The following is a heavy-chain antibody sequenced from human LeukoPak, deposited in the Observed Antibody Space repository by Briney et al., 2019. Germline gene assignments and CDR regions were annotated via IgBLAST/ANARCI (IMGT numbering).Heavy chain of an antibody. CDR2: IKQDGSEK. D-gene: IGHD3-3*01. V-gene: IGHV3-7*01. J-gene: IGHJ4*02. CDR1: GFTFSSYW. CDR3: ARDFADITIFGVVITPTFDY. Sequence: GGSLRLSCAASGFTFSSYWMSWVRQAPGKGLEWVANIKQDGSEKYYVDSVKGRFSISRDNAKNSLYLQMNSLRAEDTAVYYCARDFADITIFGVVITPTFDYWGQGTLVTVSS.